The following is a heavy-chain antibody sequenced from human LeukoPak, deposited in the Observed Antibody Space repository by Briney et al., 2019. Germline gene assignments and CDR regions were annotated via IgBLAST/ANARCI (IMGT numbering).Heavy chain of an antibody. Sequence: GGSLKLSCAASGFTVSGSAMHWVRQAYGRGLEWIGRIRSKPDNYATAYAASVKGRFTISRDDSRNTAYLQMNSLRTEDSAVYYCAGPYDTSGHAFDYWGQGTLVTVSS. CDR1: GFTVSGSA. V-gene: IGHV3-73*01. CDR2: IRSKPDNYAT. D-gene: IGHD3-22*01. J-gene: IGHJ4*02. CDR3: AGPYDTSGHAFDY.